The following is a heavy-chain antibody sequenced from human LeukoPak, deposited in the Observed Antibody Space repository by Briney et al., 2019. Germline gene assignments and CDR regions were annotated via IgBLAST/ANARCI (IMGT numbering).Heavy chain of an antibody. CDR3: ARSGRLDSYGYGDFDY. J-gene: IGHJ4*02. CDR1: GFTFSSYS. V-gene: IGHV3-48*04. CDR2: ISSSGSTI. Sequence: PGGSLRLSCAASGFTFSSYSMNWVRQAPGKGLEWVSYISSSGSTIYYADSVKGRFTISRDNAKNSLYLQMNSLRAEDTAVYYCARSGRLDSYGYGDFDYWGQGTLVTVSS. D-gene: IGHD5-18*01.